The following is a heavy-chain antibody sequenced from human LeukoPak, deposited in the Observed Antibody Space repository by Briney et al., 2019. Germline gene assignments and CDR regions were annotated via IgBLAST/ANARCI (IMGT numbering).Heavy chain of an antibody. CDR3: ARMRELRGGGLGDYFFYGMDV. V-gene: IGHV3-48*03. Sequence: GGSLRLSCAASGFTLSNYEMNWVRQAPGKGLECVSYIGGGTIYYADSVKGRLTISRDDAKNSLYLQMNSLRVEDTAIYYCARMRELRGGGLGDYFFYGMDVWGQGTTVTVSS. J-gene: IGHJ6*02. CDR2: IGGGTI. CDR1: GFTLSNYE. D-gene: IGHD1-26*01.